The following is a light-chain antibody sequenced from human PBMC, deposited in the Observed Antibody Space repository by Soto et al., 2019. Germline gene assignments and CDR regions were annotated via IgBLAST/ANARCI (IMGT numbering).Light chain of an antibody. J-gene: IGLJ3*02. V-gene: IGLV2-11*01. CDR2: DVS. Sequence: QSALTQPRSVSGSPGQSVTISCTGTSSDLGAYNYVSWYQQHPGTAPKVMIYDVSTRPSGVPDRFSGSKSGNTASLTISGLQAEDESDYYCCSYAGRGIWVFGGGTKLTVL. CDR3: CSYAGRGIWV. CDR1: SSDLGAYNY.